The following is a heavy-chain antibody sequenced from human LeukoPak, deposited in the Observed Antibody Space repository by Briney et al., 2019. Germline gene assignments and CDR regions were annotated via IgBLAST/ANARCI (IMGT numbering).Heavy chain of an antibody. CDR3: AGRELRYFDWSPFDY. J-gene: IGHJ4*02. D-gene: IGHD3-9*01. V-gene: IGHV4-59*08. CDR1: GGSISSYY. Sequence: SETLSLTCTVSGGSISSYYWSWIRQPPGKGLEWIGYIYYSGSTNYNPSLKSRVTISVDTSKNQFSLKLSSVTAADTAVYYCAGRELRYFDWSPFDYWGQGTLVTVSS. CDR2: IYYSGST.